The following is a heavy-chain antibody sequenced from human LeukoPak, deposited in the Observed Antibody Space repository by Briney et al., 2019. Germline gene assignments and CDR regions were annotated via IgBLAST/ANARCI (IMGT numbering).Heavy chain of an antibody. Sequence: SETLSLTCTVSGGSISSYYWSWIRQPPGKGLEWIGYIYYSGSTNYNPSLKSRVTISVDTSKNQFSLKLSSVTAADTAFYYCAITNDIFTGYFTHWGQGTLVTVSS. J-gene: IGHJ4*02. CDR1: GGSISSYY. D-gene: IGHD3-9*01. CDR3: AITNDIFTGYFTH. CDR2: IYYSGST. V-gene: IGHV4-59*01.